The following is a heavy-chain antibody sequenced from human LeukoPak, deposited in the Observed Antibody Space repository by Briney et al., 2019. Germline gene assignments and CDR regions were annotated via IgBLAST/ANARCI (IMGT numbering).Heavy chain of an antibody. J-gene: IGHJ5*02. CDR2: IIPIFGTA. Sequence: SVKVSCKASGGTFSSYAISWVRQAPGQGLEWMGGIIPIFGTANYAQKFQGRVTITADKSTSTAYMELSSMRSEDTAVYYCARGLRYFDWLFLWGQGTLVTVSS. CDR1: GGTFSSYA. D-gene: IGHD3-9*01. V-gene: IGHV1-69*06. CDR3: ARGLRYFDWLFL.